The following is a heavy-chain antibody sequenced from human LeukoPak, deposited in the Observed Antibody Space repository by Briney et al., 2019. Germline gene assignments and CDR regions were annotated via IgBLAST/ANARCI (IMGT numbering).Heavy chain of an antibody. CDR1: GFSFSSSW. Sequence: PGGSLTLSCLASGFSFSSSWMHWVRQTPGKELLWLSRISSDGTDIKYADSVQGRFTISRDNAKSTLYLQMNSLRVEDTAVYYCARDQTQLGPTTVDHWGQGTLVTVSS. CDR3: ARDQTQLGPTTVDH. CDR2: ISSDGTDI. D-gene: IGHD2-2*01. J-gene: IGHJ4*02. V-gene: IGHV3-74*01.